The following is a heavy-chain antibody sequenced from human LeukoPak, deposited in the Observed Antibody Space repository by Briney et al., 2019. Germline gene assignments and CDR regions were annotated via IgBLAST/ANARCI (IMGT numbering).Heavy chain of an antibody. CDR3: ARVKRTPPKTYCSGGSCYSYWYFDL. Sequence: PSETLSLTCTVSGGSISSSSYYWGWIRQPPGKGLEWIGSIYYSGSTYYNPSLKSRVTISVDTSKNQFSLKLSSVTAADTAVYYCARVKRTPPKTYCSGGSCYSYWYFDLWGRGTLVTVSS. V-gene: IGHV4-39*07. J-gene: IGHJ2*01. D-gene: IGHD2-15*01. CDR2: IYYSGST. CDR1: GGSISSSSYY.